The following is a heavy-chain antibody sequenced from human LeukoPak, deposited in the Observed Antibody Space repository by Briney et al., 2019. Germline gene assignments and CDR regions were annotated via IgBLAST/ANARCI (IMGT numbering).Heavy chain of an antibody. D-gene: IGHD3-3*01. CDR1: GFTFSSYS. Sequence: GGSLRLSCAASGFTFSSYSMNWVRQAPGKGLEWVSSNSSSSSYIYYADSVKGRFTISRDNAKNSLYLQMNSLRAEDTAVYYCAGVDFWSGYPYDAFDIWGQGTMVTVSS. J-gene: IGHJ3*02. CDR2: NSSSSSYI. V-gene: IGHV3-21*01. CDR3: AGVDFWSGYPYDAFDI.